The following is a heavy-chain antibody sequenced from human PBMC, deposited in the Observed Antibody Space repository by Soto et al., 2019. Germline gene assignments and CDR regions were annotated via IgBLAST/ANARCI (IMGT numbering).Heavy chain of an antibody. CDR3: ARGPTSYYDILTGYHTAYYFDY. J-gene: IGHJ4*02. CDR2: IYYSGST. CDR1: GGSISSYY. Sequence: SETLSLTCTVSGGSISSYYWSWIRQPPGKGLEWIGYIYYSGSTNYNPSLKSRVTISVDTSKNQFSLKLSSVTAADTAVYYCARGPTSYYDILTGYHTAYYFDYWGQGTLVTVSS. D-gene: IGHD3-9*01. V-gene: IGHV4-59*01.